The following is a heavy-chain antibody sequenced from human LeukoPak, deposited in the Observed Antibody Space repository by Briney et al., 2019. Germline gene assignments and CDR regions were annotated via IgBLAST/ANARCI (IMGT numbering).Heavy chain of an antibody. Sequence: PGGSLRLSCAAAGFPFSSYEMNWVRQAPGKGLEWVSYISSSGSTIYYADSVKGRFTISRDNAKNSLYLQMNSLRAEDTAVYYCARDHYYDILTGYYGMDVWGKGTTVTVSS. CDR3: ARDHYYDILTGYYGMDV. CDR2: ISSSGSTI. V-gene: IGHV3-48*03. J-gene: IGHJ6*04. CDR1: GFPFSSYE. D-gene: IGHD3-9*01.